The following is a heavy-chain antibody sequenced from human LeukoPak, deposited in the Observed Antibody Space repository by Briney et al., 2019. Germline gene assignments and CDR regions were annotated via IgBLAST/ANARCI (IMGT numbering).Heavy chain of an antibody. V-gene: IGHV4-59*01. CDR3: ARADSSSCYYFDY. J-gene: IGHJ4*02. CDR2: IYYSWST. CDR1: GGSLSSYY. Sequence: SVTLSLTCAVSGGSLSSYYWSWIRQPPGKGLEWIGYIYYSWSTNYNPSLKSRVTISVDTSKKQFSLKLSSVTAADTAVYYCARADSSSCYYFDYWGQGTLVTVSS. D-gene: IGHD6-13*01.